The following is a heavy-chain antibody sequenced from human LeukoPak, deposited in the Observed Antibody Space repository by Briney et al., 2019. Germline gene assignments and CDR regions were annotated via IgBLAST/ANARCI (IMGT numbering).Heavy chain of an antibody. CDR2: MNLNSGNT. CDR1: GYTFTSYD. Sequence: ASVKVSCKASGYTFTSYDINWGRHATGQGLGWMGWMNLNSGNTGYAKKFQGRVTMTRNTSISTAYMELSSLRSEDTAVYYCARTRLITIFGVVTAKYMDVWGKGTTVTVCS. D-gene: IGHD3-3*01. CDR3: ARTRLITIFGVVTAKYMDV. V-gene: IGHV1-8*01. J-gene: IGHJ6*03.